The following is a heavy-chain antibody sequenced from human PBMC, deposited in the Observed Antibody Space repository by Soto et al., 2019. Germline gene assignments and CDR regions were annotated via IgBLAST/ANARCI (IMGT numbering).Heavy chain of an antibody. D-gene: IGHD4-17*01. J-gene: IGHJ4*02. V-gene: IGHV1-8*01. Sequence: QVQLVQSGAEVKKPGASVKVSCKASGYTFTSYDINWVRQATGQGLEWMGWRNPNSGNTGYAQRFQGKVTMTSNTSIRTAYMELSSLRSEDTAVYYCARSTNDYGDRHWGQGTLVTVSS. CDR2: RNPNSGNT. CDR3: ARSTNDYGDRH. CDR1: GYTFTSYD.